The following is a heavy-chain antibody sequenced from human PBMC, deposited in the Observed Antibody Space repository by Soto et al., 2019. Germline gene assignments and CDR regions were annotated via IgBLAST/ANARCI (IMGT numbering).Heavy chain of an antibody. CDR3: ARLKGDSNFWWGY. Sequence: QVQLVQSGTEVKKPGASVKVSCSVSGYTFRSYGISWVRQAPGQGLEWMGWISGYNGHTNYAQNLQGRVTMTTDTSTGTADMELRSLRSDDTAVYYCARLKGDSNFWWGYWGQGTLVTVSS. V-gene: IGHV1-18*01. CDR2: ISGYNGHT. D-gene: IGHD3-3*01. J-gene: IGHJ4*02. CDR1: GYTFRSYG.